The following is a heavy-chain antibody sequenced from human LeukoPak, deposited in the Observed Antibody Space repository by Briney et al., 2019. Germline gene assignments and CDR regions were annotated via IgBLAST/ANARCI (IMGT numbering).Heavy chain of an antibody. CDR1: GFAFSNYS. Sequence: GGSLRLSCAATGFAFSNYSMNWVRQAPGKGLEWVSSISSRNSFIYYADSVKGRFTISRDNAKNSLYLQMNSLRAEDTAVYYCARNDYGDYGYYGMDVWGQGTTVTVSS. J-gene: IGHJ6*02. V-gene: IGHV3-21*01. CDR3: ARNDYGDYGYYGMDV. CDR2: ISSRNSFI. D-gene: IGHD4-17*01.